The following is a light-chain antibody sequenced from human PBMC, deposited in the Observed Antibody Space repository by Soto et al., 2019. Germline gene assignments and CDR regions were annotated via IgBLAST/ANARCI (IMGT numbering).Light chain of an antibody. CDR2: SNN. CDR1: NSNIGRNT. CDR3: AAWDESPNVPV. J-gene: IGLJ3*02. V-gene: IGLV1-44*01. Sequence: QLVLTQPPSASGTPGQRVTISCSGSNSNIGRNTVNWYQQLPGAAPSLLIYSNNQRPSGVPDRFSGSKSGTSASLAISGLQSEDKADYYCAAWDESPNVPVFGGGTKVTVL.